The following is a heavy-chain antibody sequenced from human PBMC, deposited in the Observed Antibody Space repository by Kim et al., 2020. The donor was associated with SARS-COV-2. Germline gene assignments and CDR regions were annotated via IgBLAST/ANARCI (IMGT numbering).Heavy chain of an antibody. J-gene: IGHJ5*02. D-gene: IGHD2-15*01. Sequence: SETLSLTCTVSGGSISGDYWNWIRQSPGKGLEWIAYIHYSGRVEYNPSLKSRVTISADMSKNQYSLRLSSVTAADTAVYYCAREGARTSSPKGWFDPWGQGSLVTVSA. CDR2: IHYSGRV. CDR3: AREGARTSSPKGWFDP. CDR1: GGSISGDY. V-gene: IGHV4-59*01.